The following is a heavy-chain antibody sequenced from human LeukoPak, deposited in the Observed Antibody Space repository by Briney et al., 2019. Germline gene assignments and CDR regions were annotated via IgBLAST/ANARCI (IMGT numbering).Heavy chain of an antibody. J-gene: IGHJ4*02. V-gene: IGHV4-30-4*01. CDR1: GASISSGDYF. Sequence: SETLSLTCTVSGASISSGDYFWTWVRHPPGKGLEWIGYIPYSGSTYYNPSLKSRVTMSAVTSKNHLSLRLSSVTVADTAVYYCARVPHSGYYPLDYWGPGTLVTVSS. CDR3: ARVPHSGYYPLDY. CDR2: IPYSGST. D-gene: IGHD3-22*01.